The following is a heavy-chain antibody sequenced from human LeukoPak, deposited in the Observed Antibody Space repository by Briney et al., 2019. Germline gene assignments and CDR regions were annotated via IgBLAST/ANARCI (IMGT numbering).Heavy chain of an antibody. CDR1: GGSISGYY. CDR2: INHYGSI. Sequence: KPSETLSLTCTVSGGSISGYYWSWIRQPPGKGPEWIGEINHYGSINYNPSLKSRVTISVDTSKNQFSLRLSSVTAADTAVYYCARGLYTYNVRYFDNWGQGTLVTVSS. D-gene: IGHD2-2*02. V-gene: IGHV4-34*01. CDR3: ARGLYTYNVRYFDN. J-gene: IGHJ4*02.